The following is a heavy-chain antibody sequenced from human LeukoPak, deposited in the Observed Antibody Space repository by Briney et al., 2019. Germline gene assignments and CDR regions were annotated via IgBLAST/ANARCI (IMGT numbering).Heavy chain of an antibody. CDR2: IYYSGST. CDR1: GGSISSYY. Sequence: SETLSLTCTVSGGSISSYYWSWIRQTPGKGLEWIGYIYYSGSTNYNPSLRSRVTISVDTSKNQFSLKLSSVTAADTAVYYCARGSYCGGDCYPGPYYIDYWGQGTLVTVSS. J-gene: IGHJ4*02. CDR3: ARGSYCGGDCYPGPYYIDY. V-gene: IGHV4-59*01. D-gene: IGHD2-21*02.